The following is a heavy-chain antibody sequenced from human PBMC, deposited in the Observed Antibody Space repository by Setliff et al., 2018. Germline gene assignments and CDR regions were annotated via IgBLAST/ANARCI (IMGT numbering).Heavy chain of an antibody. CDR2: IKGKNDGLAT. V-gene: IGHV3-15*01. CDR1: GFTFFSYS. J-gene: IGHJ3*01. Sequence: GGSLRLSCTTSGFTFFSYSMNWVRQAPGKGLEWVGRIKGKNDGLATDYAAPVKGRFTISRDDSKNTLYLQMNSLKTEDTAVYYCTTDPSPTFGGVIGAAFDFWGQGTMVTVSS. D-gene: IGHD3-16*01. CDR3: TTDPSPTFGGVIGAAFDF.